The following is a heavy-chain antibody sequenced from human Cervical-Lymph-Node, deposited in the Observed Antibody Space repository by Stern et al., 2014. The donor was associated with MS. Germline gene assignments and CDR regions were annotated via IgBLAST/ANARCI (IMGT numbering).Heavy chain of an antibody. Sequence: QVQLQQWGAGLLKPSETLSLTCAVYGGSFSGYYWSWIRQPPGKGLEWIGEINHSGSTNYNPSLKSRVTISVDTSKNQFSRKLSSVTAADTAVYYCARATAVAGPFDYWGQGTLVTVSS. V-gene: IGHV4-34*01. CDR1: GGSFSGYY. D-gene: IGHD6-19*01. CDR3: ARATAVAGPFDY. J-gene: IGHJ4*02. CDR2: INHSGST.